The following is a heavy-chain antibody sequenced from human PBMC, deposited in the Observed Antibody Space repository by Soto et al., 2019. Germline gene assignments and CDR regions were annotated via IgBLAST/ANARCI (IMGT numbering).Heavy chain of an antibody. Sequence: QVQLQESTPGLEKPSETLSLTCTVSGGSVSGYYWSWIRQTPGKGLEWLGYIHYGGSTNYNPSLKSRVALSVDTPKNQFSLRLSSVTAADTAVYYCARHVDIDQRGMEVWGQGTTVTVSS. D-gene: IGHD5-12*01. CDR3: ARHVDIDQRGMEV. V-gene: IGHV4-59*08. CDR1: GGSVSGYY. J-gene: IGHJ6*02. CDR2: IHYGGST.